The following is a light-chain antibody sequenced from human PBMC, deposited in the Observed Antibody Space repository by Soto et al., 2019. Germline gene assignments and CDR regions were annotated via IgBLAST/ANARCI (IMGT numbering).Light chain of an antibody. CDR1: QRVSSN. CDR3: QQYNNWSPIT. Sequence: EIVMTQSPATLSVSTGEITTLSDRASQRVSSNLAWYQQKPGQAPRLLIYGASTTATGIPARFSGSGSGTEFTLTISSLQSEDSAVYYCQQYNNWSPITFGQGTRLEIK. V-gene: IGKV3-15*01. J-gene: IGKJ5*01. CDR2: GAS.